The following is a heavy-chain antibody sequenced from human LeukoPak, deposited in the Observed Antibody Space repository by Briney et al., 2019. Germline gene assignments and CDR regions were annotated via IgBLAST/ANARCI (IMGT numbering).Heavy chain of an antibody. V-gene: IGHV3-23*01. Sequence: GGSLRLSCLTSGFTFSTNAMSWVRQAPGKGLEWIWGISGSGASTYYADSVTGRFTISRDNSRNTLYLQMNSLRGDDTAVYYCAKDVGKWESLHFFDYWGQGTLVTVSS. CDR3: AKDVGKWESLHFFDY. D-gene: IGHD1-26*01. CDR1: GFTFSTNA. J-gene: IGHJ4*02. CDR2: ISGSGAST.